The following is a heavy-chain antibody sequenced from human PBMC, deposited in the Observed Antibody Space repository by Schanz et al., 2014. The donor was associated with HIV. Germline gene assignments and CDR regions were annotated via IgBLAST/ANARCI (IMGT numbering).Heavy chain of an antibody. CDR1: GFTFSSYG. CDR3: AKGYTSSSVFNL. V-gene: IGHV3-33*06. D-gene: IGHD6-6*01. Sequence: VQLVESGGGVVQPGRSLRLSCAASGFTFSSYGMHWVRQAPGKGLEWVAVIWFDGSNKYYGDSVKGRFTISRDNFKNTLDLQMDSLRPDDTAVYYCAKGYTSSSVFNLWGRGTLVTVSS. CDR2: IWFDGSNK. J-gene: IGHJ2*01.